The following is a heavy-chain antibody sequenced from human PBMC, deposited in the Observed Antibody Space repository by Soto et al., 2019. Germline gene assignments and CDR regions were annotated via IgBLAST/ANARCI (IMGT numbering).Heavy chain of an antibody. J-gene: IGHJ4*02. V-gene: IGHV3-23*01. D-gene: IGHD3-22*01. CDR2: INSGGFINT. CDR3: VADGSGFDY. CDR1: GFSLTNYV. Sequence: PGGSLRLSCAASGFSLTNYVISWVRQAPGKGPEWVSAINSGGFINTYYADSVKGRFAISGDNSKNMVHLQMNSLRADDTATYYCVADGSGFDYWGQGTRVTVSS.